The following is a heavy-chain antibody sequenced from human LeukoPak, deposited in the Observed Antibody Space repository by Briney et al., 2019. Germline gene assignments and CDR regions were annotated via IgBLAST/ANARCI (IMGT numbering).Heavy chain of an antibody. CDR1: GFTFSSYV. V-gene: IGHV3-23*01. D-gene: IGHD1-1*01. J-gene: IGHJ4*02. CDR2: ISGSGSST. Sequence: GGSLRLSCAASGFTFSSYVMSWVRQAPGKGLEWVSAISGSGSSTYYADSVQGRFTISRDNSKNTLYLQMNSLRAEDTAVYYCAKGDNNWSHFDYWGQGTLVTVSS. CDR3: AKGDNNWSHFDY.